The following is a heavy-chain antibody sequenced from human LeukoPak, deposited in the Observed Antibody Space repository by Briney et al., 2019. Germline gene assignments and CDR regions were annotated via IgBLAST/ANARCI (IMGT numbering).Heavy chain of an antibody. CDR2: IYYSGST. J-gene: IGHJ6*03. V-gene: IGHV4-61*05. D-gene: IGHD1-1*01. CDR1: GGSISSSSYY. Sequence: SETLSLTCTVSGGSISSSSYYWGWIRQPPGKGLEWIGYIYYSGSTNYNPSLKSRVTISVDTSKNQFSLKLSSVTAADTAVYYCARVGTSEDGYNNYYMDVWGKGTTVTISS. CDR3: ARVGTSEDGYNNYYMDV.